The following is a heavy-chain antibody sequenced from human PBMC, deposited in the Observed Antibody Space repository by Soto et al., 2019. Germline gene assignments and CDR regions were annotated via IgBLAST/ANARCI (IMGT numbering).Heavy chain of an antibody. CDR1: GFTFSTYD. CDR2: IGTIRDT. CDR3: ARGRSNQYESSPPPKFDP. V-gene: IGHV3-13*01. Sequence: GGYLGLSCAASGFTFSTYDMHWVRQATGKGLEWVSAIGTIRDTYYLDSVKGRFTISRENAKNSVYLQMNSLRAGDTAVYYCARGRSNQYESSPPPKFDPWGRGTLVTVSS. J-gene: IGHJ5*02. D-gene: IGHD2-8*01.